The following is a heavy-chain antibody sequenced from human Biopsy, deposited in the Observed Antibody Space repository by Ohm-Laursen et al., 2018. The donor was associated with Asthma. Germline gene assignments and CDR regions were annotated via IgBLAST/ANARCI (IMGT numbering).Heavy chain of an antibody. V-gene: IGHV3-33*08. CDR2: IWFDGSNK. Sequence: SLRLSCAASGFNFRTYALSWVRQAPGKGLEWVADIWFDGSNKHYADSVKGRFTISRDNSKNTLYLQMNSLRAEDTALYYCGRERSYMVDYWGQGTLVIVSS. J-gene: IGHJ4*02. D-gene: IGHD3-10*01. CDR3: GRERSYMVDY. CDR1: GFNFRTYA.